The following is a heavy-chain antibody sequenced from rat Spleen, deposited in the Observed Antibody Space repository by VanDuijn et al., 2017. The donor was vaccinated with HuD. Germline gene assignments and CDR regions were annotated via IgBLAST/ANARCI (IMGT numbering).Heavy chain of an antibody. Sequence: EVQLVESGGGSVQPGRSLKISCAASGFTFSDYNMAWVRQAPKKGLEWVTAITYDGSGTYYRDSVKGRFTISRDDAKSTLYLQMDSLRSEDTATYYCARPDYGYPFAYWGQGTLVTVSS. J-gene: IGHJ3*01. CDR2: ITYDGSGT. D-gene: IGHD1-7*01. CDR3: ARPDYGYPFAY. CDR1: GFTFSDYN. V-gene: IGHV5-7*01.